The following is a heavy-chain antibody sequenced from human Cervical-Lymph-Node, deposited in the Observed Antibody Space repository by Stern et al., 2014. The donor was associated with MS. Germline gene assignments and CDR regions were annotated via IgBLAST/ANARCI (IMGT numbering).Heavy chain of an antibody. D-gene: IGHD6-19*01. CDR1: GFSLSSNGVG. CDR3: AHTDYSSALQDAFDV. V-gene: IGHV2-5*02. Sequence: QVTLRESGPTLVKPTQTLTLTCSFSGFSLSSNGVGVGWIRQPPGKALEWLALLHWDDDKRYSPFLKSRLTITKDSSKNQVVLTVTNMDPVDTATYYCAHTDYSSALQDAFDVWGQGTVVTVSS. CDR2: LHWDDDK. J-gene: IGHJ3*01.